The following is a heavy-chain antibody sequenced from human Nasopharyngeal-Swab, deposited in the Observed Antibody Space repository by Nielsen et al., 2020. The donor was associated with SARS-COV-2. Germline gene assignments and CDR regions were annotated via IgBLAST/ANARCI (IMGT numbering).Heavy chain of an antibody. J-gene: IGHJ4*01. CDR3: ARVRYYGSGDYRPHYFDF. CDR2: ISIGNSYI. D-gene: IGHD3-10*01. CDR1: GYTFSDAW. Sequence: GESLKISCAASGYTFSDAWMSWVRRAPGKGLEWVSSISIGNSYILYADSVKGRFTISRDNVRESLFLQMNSLTADDTAVYYCARVRYYGSGDYRPHYFDFWGHGTLVTVSS. V-gene: IGHV3-21*01.